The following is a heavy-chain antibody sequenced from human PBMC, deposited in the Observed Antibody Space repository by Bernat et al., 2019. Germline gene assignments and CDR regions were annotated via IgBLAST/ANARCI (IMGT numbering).Heavy chain of an antibody. Sequence: EVQLVESGGGLVQPGGSLRLSCAASGFTFSSYAMSWVRQAPGKGLEWVSAISGSGGSTYYADSVKGRFTISRDNSKNTLYLQMNSLRAEDTAAYYCAKGRIYCSSTSCYALYYYYYMDVWGKGTTVTVSS. CDR3: AKGRIYCSSTSCYALYYYYYMDV. J-gene: IGHJ6*03. CDR2: ISGSGGST. CDR1: GFTFSSYA. D-gene: IGHD2-2*01. V-gene: IGHV3-23*04.